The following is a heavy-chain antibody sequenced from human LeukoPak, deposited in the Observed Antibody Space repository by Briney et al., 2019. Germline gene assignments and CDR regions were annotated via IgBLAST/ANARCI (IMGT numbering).Heavy chain of an antibody. J-gene: IGHJ3*02. CDR3: ARQREWGGGFDAFDI. CDR1: GYSFTSYW. D-gene: IGHD2-15*01. CDR2: IYPGDADT. V-gene: IGHV5-51*01. Sequence: GESLKISCKGSGYSFTSYWIGWVRQMLGKGLEWMGIIYPGDADTRYSPSFQGQVTISADKSISTAYLQWSSLKASDTAMYFCARQREWGGGFDAFDIWGQGTMVTVSS.